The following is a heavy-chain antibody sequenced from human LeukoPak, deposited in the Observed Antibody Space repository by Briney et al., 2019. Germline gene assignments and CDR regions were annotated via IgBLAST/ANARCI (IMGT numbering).Heavy chain of an antibody. CDR1: GGSISSGGYC. CDR2: IYYSGST. CDR3: ARAPEARLSSYFDY. V-gene: IGHV4-31*03. J-gene: IGHJ4*02. Sequence: ASQTLSLTCSVSGGSISSGGYCWSWIRQHPGKGLEWIGYIYYSGSTYYNPSLKSRVTISVDTSKNQFSLKLSSVTAADTAVYYRARAPEARLSSYFDYWGQGTLVTVSS. D-gene: IGHD1-14*01.